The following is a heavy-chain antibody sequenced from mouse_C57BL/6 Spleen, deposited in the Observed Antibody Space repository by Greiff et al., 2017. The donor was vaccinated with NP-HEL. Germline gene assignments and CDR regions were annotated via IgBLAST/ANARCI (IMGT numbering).Heavy chain of an antibody. D-gene: IGHD1-1*01. CDR1: GYTFTSYW. CDR3: ARRAVVGRDFDY. Sequence: VQLQQSGAELVMPGASVKLSCKASGYTFTSYWMHWVKQRPGQGLEWIGEIDPSDSYTNYNQKFKGKSTLTVDKSSSTAYMQLSSLTSEDSAVYYCARRAVVGRDFDYWGQGTTLTVSS. CDR2: IDPSDSYT. J-gene: IGHJ2*01. V-gene: IGHV1-69*01.